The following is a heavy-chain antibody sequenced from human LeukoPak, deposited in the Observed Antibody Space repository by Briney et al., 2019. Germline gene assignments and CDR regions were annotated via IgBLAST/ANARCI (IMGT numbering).Heavy chain of an antibody. V-gene: IGHV3-64*01. Sequence: PGGSLRLSCAASGFIFSNYDMHWVRQAPGKGLEYVSHITINGGITYYAISVKGRFTISRDNSKNTLYLQMGSLRAEDMAVYYCARGRGYIYGYDYWGQGTLVTVSS. J-gene: IGHJ4*02. CDR3: ARGRGYIYGYDY. CDR1: GFIFSNYD. CDR2: ITINGGIT. D-gene: IGHD5-18*01.